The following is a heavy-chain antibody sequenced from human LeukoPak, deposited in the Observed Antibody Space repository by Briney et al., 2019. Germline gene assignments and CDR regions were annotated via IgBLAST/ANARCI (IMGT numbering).Heavy chain of an antibody. V-gene: IGHV3-48*03. CDR1: GFTFSSYE. D-gene: IGHD3-10*01. CDR2: ISSSGSTI. Sequence: QSGGSLRLSCAASGFTFSSYEMNWVRQAPGKGLEWVSYISSSGSTIYYADSVKGRFIISRDNAKNSLYLQMNSLRAEDTAVYYCARVQRGSGSYKFDSWGQGTLVTVSS. J-gene: IGHJ4*02. CDR3: ARVQRGSGSYKFDS.